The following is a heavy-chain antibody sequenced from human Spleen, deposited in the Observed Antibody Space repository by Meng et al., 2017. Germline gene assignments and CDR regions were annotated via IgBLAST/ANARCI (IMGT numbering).Heavy chain of an antibody. Sequence: VQLQQGGAGLLKPAGTLSLTCAVFGGSLSGYYCNCFRQRPGKGLEWIGGSDHFGNTIYNPSLKGRLTISVDTSKNQISLRLTSVIAADTAVYYCVYFWSGYFTSGQGTLVTVSS. CDR3: VYFWSGYFT. V-gene: IGHV4-34*01. D-gene: IGHD3-3*01. CDR1: GGSLSGYY. J-gene: IGHJ5*02. CDR2: SDHFGNT.